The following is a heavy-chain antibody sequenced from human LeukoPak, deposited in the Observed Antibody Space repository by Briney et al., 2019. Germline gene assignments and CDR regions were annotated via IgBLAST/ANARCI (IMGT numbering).Heavy chain of an antibody. CDR3: AMLASQYLTSWFDY. CDR1: GFTFSSYA. Sequence: GGSLRLSCAASGFTFSSYAMSWVRQAPGKGLEWVSAISGSGGSTYYADSVKGRFTISRDNSRNTLYLQLNSLRAEDTAVYYCAMLASQYLTSWFDYWGQGTLVTVSS. J-gene: IGHJ4*02. D-gene: IGHD2/OR15-2a*01. V-gene: IGHV3-23*01. CDR2: ISGSGGST.